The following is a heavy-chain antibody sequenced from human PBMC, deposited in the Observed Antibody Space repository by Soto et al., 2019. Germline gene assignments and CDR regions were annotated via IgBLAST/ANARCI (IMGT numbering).Heavy chain of an antibody. CDR2: ISGSGGST. CDR3: ATPGGLWFGELYPLDY. Sequence: EVQLLESGGGLVQPGGSLRLSWAASGFTFSSYAMSWVRQAAGKGLEWVSAISGSGGSTYYADSVKGRFTISRDNSKNTLYPQMNSLRAEDTAVYYCATPGGLWFGELYPLDYWGQGTLVTVSS. V-gene: IGHV3-23*01. D-gene: IGHD3-10*01. CDR1: GFTFSSYA. J-gene: IGHJ4*02.